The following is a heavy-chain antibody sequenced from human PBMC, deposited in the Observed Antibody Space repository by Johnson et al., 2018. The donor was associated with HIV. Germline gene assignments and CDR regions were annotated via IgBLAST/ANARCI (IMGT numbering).Heavy chain of an antibody. CDR3: ARDKSGSYRGAFDV. J-gene: IGHJ3*01. CDR1: GFTFDDYG. Sequence: VLLVESGGGVVRPGGSLRLSCAASGFTFDDYGMSWVRQAPGKGLEWVSGINWNGALTGYAGSVKGRFIISRDNAKNSLYLQMNTLRAEDTALYYCARDKSGSYRGAFDVWGQGTMVTVSS. D-gene: IGHD1-26*01. V-gene: IGHV3-20*04. CDR2: INWNGALT.